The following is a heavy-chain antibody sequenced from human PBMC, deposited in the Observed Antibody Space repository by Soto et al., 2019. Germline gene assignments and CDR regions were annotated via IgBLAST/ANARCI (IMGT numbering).Heavy chain of an antibody. J-gene: IGHJ6*01. V-gene: IGHV3-7*03. CDR3: ATRGYCISSGCREDYHAMDV. D-gene: IGHD2-2*01. Sequence: GGSLRLSCAASGFTFSSYWMSWVRQAPGKGLEWVANIKQDGSEKYYVDSVKGRFTISRDNAKNSLYLQMNSLRADDTAVYYCATRGYCISSGCREDYHAMDVWGQGTTVPVSS. CDR1: GFTFSSYW. CDR2: IKQDGSEK.